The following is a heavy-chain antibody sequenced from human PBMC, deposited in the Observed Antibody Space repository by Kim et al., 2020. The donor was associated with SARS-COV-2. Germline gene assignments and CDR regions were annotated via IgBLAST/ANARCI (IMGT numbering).Heavy chain of an antibody. CDR1: GFTFSSYG. D-gene: IGHD3-16*01. V-gene: IGHV3-30*02. CDR3: AKGPWGSRSRYYYYGMDV. CDR2: IKHDGSNK. Sequence: GGSLRLSCAASGFTFSSYGMRWVRQAPGKGLEWVAVIKHDGSNKYYADSVKGRFTISRDNSKNTLYLQMNSLRAEDTAVYYCAKGPWGSRSRYYYYGMDV. J-gene: IGHJ6*01.